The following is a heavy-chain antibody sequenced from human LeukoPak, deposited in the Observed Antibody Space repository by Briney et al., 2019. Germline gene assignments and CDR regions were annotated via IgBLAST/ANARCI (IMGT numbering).Heavy chain of an antibody. J-gene: IGHJ3*02. Sequence: PGGSLRLTCAASGFTVSSNYMSWVRQAPGKGLEGVSVIYSGGSTYYADSLKGRFTISRDNSKNTLYLQMNSLRGEDTAVYYCASPRGSSGYLDAFDIWGQGTMVTVSS. CDR1: GFTVSSNY. D-gene: IGHD3-22*01. V-gene: IGHV3-53*01. CDR3: ASPRGSSGYLDAFDI. CDR2: IYSGGST.